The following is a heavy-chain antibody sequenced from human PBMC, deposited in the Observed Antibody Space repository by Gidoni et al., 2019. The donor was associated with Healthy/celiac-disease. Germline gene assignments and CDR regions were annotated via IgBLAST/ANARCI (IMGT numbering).Heavy chain of an antibody. Sequence: EVQLVESGGGLVQPGGSLKLPCAASGFTFSGSAMHWVRQASGKGLEWVGRIRSKANSYATAYAASVKGRFTISRDDSKNTAYLQMNSLKTEDTAVYYCTRRDSSGHYWGQGTLVTVSS. V-gene: IGHV3-73*02. CDR2: IRSKANSYAT. D-gene: IGHD6-19*01. J-gene: IGHJ4*02. CDR3: TRRDSSGHY. CDR1: GFTFSGSA.